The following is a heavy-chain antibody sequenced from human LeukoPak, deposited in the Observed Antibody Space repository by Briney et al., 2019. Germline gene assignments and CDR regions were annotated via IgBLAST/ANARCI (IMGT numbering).Heavy chain of an antibody. V-gene: IGHV3-30*02. J-gene: IGHJ6*03. D-gene: IGHD3-10*01. Sequence: PGGSLRLSCVASGLTLSYYGMQWVRQAAGKGVEWVAFIRYVERDKYYADSVKGRFTISRDNAKNSLYLQMNSLRAGDTAVYYCARVLSGRGSLYDSYYYMDVWGKGTTVTISS. CDR1: GLTLSYYG. CDR3: ARVLSGRGSLYDSYYYMDV. CDR2: IRYVERDK.